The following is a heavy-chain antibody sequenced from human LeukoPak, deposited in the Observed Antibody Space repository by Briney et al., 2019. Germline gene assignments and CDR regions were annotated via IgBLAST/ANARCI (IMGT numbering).Heavy chain of an antibody. J-gene: IGHJ6*03. CDR3: ARGVEARKRYYYYYYYMDV. CDR2: IHYSGST. Sequence: SETLSLTCTVSGYSISRAYYWGWIRQPPGKGLEWIGNIHYSGSTYYNPSLKSRVTISLDTSKNQFSLKLSSVTAADTAVYYCARGVEARKRYYYYYYYMDVWGKGTTVTVSS. D-gene: IGHD1-26*01. CDR1: GYSISRAYY. V-gene: IGHV4-38-2*02.